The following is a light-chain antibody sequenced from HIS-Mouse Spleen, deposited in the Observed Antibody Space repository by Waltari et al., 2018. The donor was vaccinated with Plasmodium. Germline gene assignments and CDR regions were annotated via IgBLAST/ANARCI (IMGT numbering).Light chain of an antibody. CDR3: YSTDSSGNHRV. CDR2: GDS. CDR1: ALPKKY. V-gene: IGLV3-10*01. Sequence: SYDLTPPPSVSVSPGQTARITCSADALPKKYAYWYQQKTGQAPVLVINGDSKRPSGVAERVSGSSSGTMATLSISGAQVEDEADYYCYSTDSSGNHRVFGGGTKLTVL. J-gene: IGLJ3*02.